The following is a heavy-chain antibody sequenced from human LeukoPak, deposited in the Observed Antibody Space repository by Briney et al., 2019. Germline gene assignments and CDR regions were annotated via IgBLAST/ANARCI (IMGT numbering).Heavy chain of an antibody. D-gene: IGHD2-15*01. CDR2: ISYDGSNK. V-gene: IGHV3-30-3*01. CDR3: AKVLGYCSGGSCYYYGMDV. Sequence: PGRSLRLSCAASGFTFSSYAMHWVRQAPGKGLEWVAVISYDGSNKYYADSVKGRFTISRDNSKNTLYLQMNSLRAEDTAVYYCAKVLGYCSGGSCYYYGMDVWGQGTTVTVSS. CDR1: GFTFSSYA. J-gene: IGHJ6*02.